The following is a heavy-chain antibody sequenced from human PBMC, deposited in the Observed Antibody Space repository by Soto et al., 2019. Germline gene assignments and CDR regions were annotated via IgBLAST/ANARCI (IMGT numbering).Heavy chain of an antibody. J-gene: IGHJ5*02. CDR2: ISSSSSYI. CDR3: ERERTSRETCLNDLGWFDT. V-gene: IGHV3-21*01. Sequence: PGGSLRLSCAASGFTFSSYSMNWVRQAPGKGLEWVSSISSSSSYIYYADSVKGRFTISRDNAKNSLYLQMNSLRAEDTAVYYCERERTSRETCLNDLGWFDTWGQGTLVTVSS. CDR1: GFTFSSYS. D-gene: IGHD2-2*01.